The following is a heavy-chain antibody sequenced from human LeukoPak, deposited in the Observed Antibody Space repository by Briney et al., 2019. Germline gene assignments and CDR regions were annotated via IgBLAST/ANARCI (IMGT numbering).Heavy chain of an antibody. J-gene: IGHJ4*02. CDR3: ARDDVDTPTFDY. CDR2: IYYSGST. D-gene: IGHD5-18*01. CDR1: GGSISSSSYY. Sequence: SETLSLTCTVSGGSISSSSYYWGWIRQPPGKGLEWIGSIYYSGSTYYNPSLKSRVTISVDTSKNQFSLKLNSVTAADTAVYYCARDDVDTPTFDYWGQGFLVTVSS. V-gene: IGHV4-39*07.